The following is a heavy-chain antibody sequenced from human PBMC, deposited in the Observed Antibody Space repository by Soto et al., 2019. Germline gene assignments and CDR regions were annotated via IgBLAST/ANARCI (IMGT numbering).Heavy chain of an antibody. CDR2: SSYNGGT. CDR1: TASRSVTNSD. D-gene: IGHD6-19*01. V-gene: IGHV4-39*01. CDR3: SRHRIEVVWLGFDF. Sequence: SETRSPTWSVSTASRSVTNSDWVSICQPPGKGQQWIGSSSYNGGTFYNPSLKGRVVISFDTSKKQSSLQVTSVTAADTAVYVCSRHRIEVVWLGFDFWGQGSPVTVSS. J-gene: IGHJ4*02.